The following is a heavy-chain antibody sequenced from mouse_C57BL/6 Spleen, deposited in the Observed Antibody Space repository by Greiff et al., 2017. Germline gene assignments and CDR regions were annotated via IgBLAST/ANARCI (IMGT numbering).Heavy chain of an antibody. Sequence: EVQLQPSGPELVKPGASVKISCKASGYTFTDYYMNWVKQSHGKSLEWIGDINPNNGGTSYNQKFKGKATLTVDKSSSTAYMELRSLTSEDSAVYYCAREGLYYGNYFWFAYWGQGTLVTVSA. CDR3: AREGLYYGNYFWFAY. V-gene: IGHV1-26*01. CDR1: GYTFTDYY. J-gene: IGHJ3*01. CDR2: INPNNGGT. D-gene: IGHD2-1*01.